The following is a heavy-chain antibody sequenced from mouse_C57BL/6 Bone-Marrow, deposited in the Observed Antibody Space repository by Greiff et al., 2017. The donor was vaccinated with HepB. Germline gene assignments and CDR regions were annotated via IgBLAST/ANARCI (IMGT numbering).Heavy chain of an antibody. CDR2: IHPNSGST. Sequence: QVQLQQPGAELVKPGAPVKLSCKASGYTFTSYWMHWVKQRPGQGLEWIGMIHPNSGSTNYNEKFKSKATLTVDTSSSTAYMQLSSLTSEDSAVYDGARWGLYYGSSRSYFDYWGQGTTLTVSS. V-gene: IGHV1-64*01. J-gene: IGHJ2*01. D-gene: IGHD1-1*01. CDR1: GYTFTSYW. CDR3: ARWGLYYGSSRSYFDY.